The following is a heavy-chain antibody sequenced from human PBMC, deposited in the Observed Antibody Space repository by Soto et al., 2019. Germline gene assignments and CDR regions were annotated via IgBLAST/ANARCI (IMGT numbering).Heavy chain of an antibody. Sequence: QVQLVQSGAEVKKPGASVKVSCKASGYTFTSYAMPWVRQAPGQRLEWMGWINAGNGNTKYSQKFQGRVTITRDTPASTAYMELSSLRSEDTAVYYCAILRHSPSYYYYYGMDVWGQGTTVTVSS. CDR3: AILRHSPSYYYYYGMDV. J-gene: IGHJ6*02. CDR2: INAGNGNT. V-gene: IGHV1-3*01. D-gene: IGHD3-3*01. CDR1: GYTFTSYA.